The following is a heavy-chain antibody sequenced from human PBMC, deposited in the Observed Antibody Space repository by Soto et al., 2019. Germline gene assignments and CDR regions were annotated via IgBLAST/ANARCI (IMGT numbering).Heavy chain of an antibody. Sequence: QVQLVQSGAAVKKPGASVNVSCKASGYTFTSYAMHWVRQAPGQRLEWMGWINAANGNTIYSQKFQGRVTITRDTSAGTAYIELSSLRSEDTAVYDCARGSCSGVSCYSFHFDYWGHGTLVTVSS. CDR2: INAANGNT. J-gene: IGHJ4*01. V-gene: IGHV1-3*01. CDR1: GYTFTSYA. D-gene: IGHD2-15*01. CDR3: ARGSCSGVSCYSFHFDY.